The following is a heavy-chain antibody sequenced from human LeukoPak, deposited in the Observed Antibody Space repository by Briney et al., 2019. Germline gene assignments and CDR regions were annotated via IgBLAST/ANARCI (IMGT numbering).Heavy chain of an antibody. Sequence: PSETLSLTCTVSGGSISSSSYYWGWIRQPPGKGLEWIGSIYYSGSTYYNPSLKSRVTISVDTSKNQFSLKLSSVTAADTAVYYCAREITYYYDSSGYYLGTFDYWGQGTLVTVSS. J-gene: IGHJ4*02. CDR1: GGSISSSSYY. V-gene: IGHV4-39*07. CDR2: IYYSGST. CDR3: AREITYYYDSSGYYLGTFDY. D-gene: IGHD3-22*01.